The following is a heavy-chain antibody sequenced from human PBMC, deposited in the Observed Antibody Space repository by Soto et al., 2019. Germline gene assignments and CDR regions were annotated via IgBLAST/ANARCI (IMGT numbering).Heavy chain of an antibody. V-gene: IGHV5-51*01. D-gene: IGHD4-17*01. CDR2: IHPGDSDT. CDR1: GYSFTNSW. J-gene: IGHJ3*02. CDR3: ARPHGMTTVVTPAAFDI. Sequence: GESLKISCKGSGYSFTNSWIGWVRQMPGKGLEWMGIIHPGDSDTRYSPSFQGQVTISADKSINTAYLQWRSLKASDTAIYYCARPHGMTTVVTPAAFDIWGQGTMVTVSS.